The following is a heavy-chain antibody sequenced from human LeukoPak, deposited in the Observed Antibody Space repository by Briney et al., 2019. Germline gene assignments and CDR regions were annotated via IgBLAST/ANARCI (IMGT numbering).Heavy chain of an antibody. Sequence: GGSLRLSCAASGFTVSSDYMNWVRQAPGKGLEWVSVIYSGGSTYYADSVKGRLTISRDSSKNTLYLQMNSLRAADAAVYYCARGYYYMDVWGKGTTVTVSS. J-gene: IGHJ6*03. CDR1: GFTVSSDY. CDR2: IYSGGST. V-gene: IGHV3-53*01. CDR3: ARGYYYMDV.